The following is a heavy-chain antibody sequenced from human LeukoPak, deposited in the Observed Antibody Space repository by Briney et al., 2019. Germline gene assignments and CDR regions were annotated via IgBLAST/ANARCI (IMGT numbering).Heavy chain of an antibody. D-gene: IGHD3-10*01. Sequence: PGGSLRLSCAASGFTFSSYSMNWVRQAPGKGLEWVSSISSSSSYIYYADSVKGRFTISRDNAKNSLYLQMNSLRAEDTAVYYCARDPSVLLWFGDNDYWGQGTLVTVSS. CDR2: ISSSSSYI. J-gene: IGHJ4*02. V-gene: IGHV3-21*01. CDR3: ARDPSVLLWFGDNDY. CDR1: GFTFSSYS.